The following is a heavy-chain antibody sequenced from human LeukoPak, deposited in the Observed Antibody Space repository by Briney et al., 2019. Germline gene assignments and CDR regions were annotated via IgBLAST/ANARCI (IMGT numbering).Heavy chain of an antibody. Sequence: KPSETLSLTCAVSGYSISSGYYWGWVRQPPWKGLEWIGSIYHSGSTYYNPSLKSRVTISVDTSKNQFSLKLSSVTAADTAVYYCARLTERRVPYSGYERYWFDPWGQGTLVTVSS. J-gene: IGHJ5*02. V-gene: IGHV4-38-2*01. CDR3: ARLTERRVPYSGYERYWFDP. CDR2: IYHSGST. CDR1: GYSISSGYY. D-gene: IGHD5-12*01.